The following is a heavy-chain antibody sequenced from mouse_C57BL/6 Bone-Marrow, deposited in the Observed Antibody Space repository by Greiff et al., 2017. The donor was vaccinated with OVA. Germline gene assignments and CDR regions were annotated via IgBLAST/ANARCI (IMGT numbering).Heavy chain of an antibody. J-gene: IGHJ1*03. V-gene: IGHV3-6*01. CDR2: ISYDGSN. CDR1: GYSITSGYY. D-gene: IGHD1-1*02. CDR3: ASMEAWDWYFDV. Sequence: EVQLVESGPGLVKPSQSLSLTCSVTGYSITSGYYWNWIRQFPGNKLEWMGYISYDGSNNYNPSLKNRISITRDTSKNQFFLKLNSVTTEDTATYYCASMEAWDWYFDVWGTGTTVTVSS.